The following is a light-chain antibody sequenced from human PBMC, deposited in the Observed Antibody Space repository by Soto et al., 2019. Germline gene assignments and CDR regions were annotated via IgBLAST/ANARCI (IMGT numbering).Light chain of an antibody. CDR2: GAS. CDR1: QSISSSY. CDR3: QQYYTSPYT. J-gene: IGKJ2*01. Sequence: EIVLTQSPGTLSLSPGERATLSCRASQSISSSYLAWYQEKPGQAPRLLIYGASSRATGIPDRFSGSGSGTDFTLTISRLEPEDCAVYYCQQYYTSPYTFGQGTKLEIK. V-gene: IGKV3-20*01.